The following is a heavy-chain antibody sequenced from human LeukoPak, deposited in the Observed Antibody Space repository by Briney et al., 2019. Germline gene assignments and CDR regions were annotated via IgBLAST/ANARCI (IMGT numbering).Heavy chain of an antibody. J-gene: IGHJ5*02. CDR2: IYYSGST. Sequence: PSETLSLTCTVSGGSISSHYWSWIRQPPGKGLEWIGYIYYSGSTNYNPSLKSRVTISVDTSKNQFSLKLSSVTAADTAVYYCARVGSGHDFDDWFDPWGQGTLVTVSS. CDR1: GGSISSHY. V-gene: IGHV4-59*11. CDR3: ARVGSGHDFDDWFDP. D-gene: IGHD5-12*01.